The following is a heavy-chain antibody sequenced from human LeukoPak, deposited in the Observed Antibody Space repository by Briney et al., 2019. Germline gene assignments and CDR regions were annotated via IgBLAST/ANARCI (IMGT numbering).Heavy chain of an antibody. CDR3: ARRYCSSTSCYYFDY. D-gene: IGHD2-2*01. J-gene: IGHJ4*02. V-gene: IGHV1-2*02. CDR1: GFTLRSYG. CDR2: IHPDRATT. Sequence: GGSLRLSCAASGFTLRSYGMHWVRQAPGKGLEWMGWIHPDRATTNYAQKFQGRVTMTRDTSITAAYMELSRLRSDDTAVYYCARRYCSSTSCYYFDYWGQGTLVTVSS.